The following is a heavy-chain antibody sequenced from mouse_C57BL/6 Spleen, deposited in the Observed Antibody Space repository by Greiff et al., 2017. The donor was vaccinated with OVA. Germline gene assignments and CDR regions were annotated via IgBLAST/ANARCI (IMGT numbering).Heavy chain of an antibody. V-gene: IGHV1-7*01. CDR3: ARGTAGTDAMDY. CDR2: INPSSGYT. J-gene: IGHJ4*01. CDR1: GYTFTSYW. Sequence: VQLVESGAELAKPGASVKLSCKASGYTFTSYWMHWVKQRPGKGLEWIGYINPSSGYTKYNQKFKDKATLTADKSSSTAYMQLSSLTYEDSAVYYCARGTAGTDAMDYWGQGTSVTVSS. D-gene: IGHD4-1*01.